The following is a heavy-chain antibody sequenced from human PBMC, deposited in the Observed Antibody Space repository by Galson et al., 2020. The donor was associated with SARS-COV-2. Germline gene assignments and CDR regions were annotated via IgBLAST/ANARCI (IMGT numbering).Heavy chain of an antibody. D-gene: IGHD3-10*01. Sequence: GGSLRLSCEASGFRLNNYWMTWVRRAPGKGLEWVANIKEDGSEKYYADSLKGRFTIARDNAKNSVSLQMNSLRVEDTAVYFCARASSYGSRRLLREYYYGLDVWGQGTTVTVPS. CDR1: GFRLNNYW. CDR2: IKEDGSEK. V-gene: IGHV3-7*03. CDR3: ARASSYGSRRLLREYYYGLDV. J-gene: IGHJ6*02.